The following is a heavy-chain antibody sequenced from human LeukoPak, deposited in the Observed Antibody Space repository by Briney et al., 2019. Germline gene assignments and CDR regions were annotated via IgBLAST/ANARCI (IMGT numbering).Heavy chain of an antibody. D-gene: IGHD3-16*02. V-gene: IGHV4-4*07. Sequence: ASETLSLTCTVSSGSINSYYWGWVRQPAGRGLEWIGRIYTTGNTNYNPSLKSRLIMSVDTSKRQFSLNLRSVTAADTAIYYCARQGYTASHYFLDYWSQGTLVTVSS. J-gene: IGHJ4*02. CDR3: ARQGYTASHYFLDY. CDR1: SGSINSYY. CDR2: IYTTGNT.